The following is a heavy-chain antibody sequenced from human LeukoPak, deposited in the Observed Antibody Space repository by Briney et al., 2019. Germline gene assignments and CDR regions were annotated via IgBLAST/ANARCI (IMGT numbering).Heavy chain of an antibody. Sequence: PGGSLRLSCVASGFTFSNYWMSWFRQTPRKELEWLGNIKEDGSEKYYPDSLKGRFTISRDSTHSSVFLQMNNLRAEDTAMYYCGRDYVWWTSDPDYWGQGTLVTVSS. V-gene: IGHV3-7*01. CDR1: GFTFSNYW. D-gene: IGHD3-16*01. CDR2: IKEDGSEK. CDR3: GRDYVWWTSDPDY. J-gene: IGHJ4*02.